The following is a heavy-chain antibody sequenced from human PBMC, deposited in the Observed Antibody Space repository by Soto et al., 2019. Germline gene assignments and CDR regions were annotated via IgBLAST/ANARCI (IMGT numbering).Heavy chain of an antibody. CDR2: IKQDGSET. J-gene: IGHJ4*02. CDR1: GFTFSNYW. Sequence: EVQLVESGGGLIQPGGSLRLSCAASGFTFSNYWMSWVRQAPGTGLEWVANIKQDGSETYYLDSVKGRFTISRDTAENSLYLQMSGLRVEDTAVYYCARYGGSDGRCYDSWGQGTLVTVTS. D-gene: IGHD2-15*01. CDR3: ARYGGSDGRCYDS. V-gene: IGHV3-7*01.